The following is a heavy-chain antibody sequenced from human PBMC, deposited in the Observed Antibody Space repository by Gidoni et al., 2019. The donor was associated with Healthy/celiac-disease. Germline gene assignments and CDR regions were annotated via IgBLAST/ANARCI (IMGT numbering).Heavy chain of an antibody. CDR2: INHSGST. CDR3: AREGSRRRFFDP. V-gene: IGHV4-34*01. CDR1: GGSFSGYY. Sequence: QVQLQQWGAGLLQPSETLSLTCAVYGGSFSGYYWSWIRQPPGKGLEWIGEINHSGSTNYNPSLKSRVTISVDTSKNQFSLKLSSVTAADTAVYYCAREGSRRRFFDPWGQGTLVTVSS. J-gene: IGHJ5*02. D-gene: IGHD3-3*01.